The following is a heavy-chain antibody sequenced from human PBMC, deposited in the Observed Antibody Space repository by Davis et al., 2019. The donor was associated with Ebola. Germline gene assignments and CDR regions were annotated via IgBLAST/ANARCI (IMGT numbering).Heavy chain of an antibody. J-gene: IGHJ3*02. Sequence: GESLKISCETSGFIFSNYVMSWVRQAPGKWLEWVSTFGTGGDTYYADSVKGRFAISRDNSRGTLYLQMNSLRVEDSAIYYCVKDSSNIWFDIWGQGTLVTVSS. V-gene: IGHV3-23*01. CDR1: GFIFSNYV. CDR2: FGTGGDT. CDR3: VKDSSNIWFDI. D-gene: IGHD2/OR15-2a*01.